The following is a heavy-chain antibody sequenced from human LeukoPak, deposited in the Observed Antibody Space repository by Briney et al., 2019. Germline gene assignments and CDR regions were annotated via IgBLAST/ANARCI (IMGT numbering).Heavy chain of an antibody. J-gene: IGHJ6*02. CDR2: ISGSGSST. V-gene: IGHV3-23*01. Sequence: GGSLRLSCAASGFAFSAYAMTWVRQAPGKGLEWVSAISGSGSSTFHADSVKGRFTISRDNSKNTLYLQMNSLRAEDTAIYYCAKTSGSGNYYYYYYGMDVWGQGTTVTVSS. CDR3: AKTSGSGNYYYYYYGMDV. CDR1: GFAFSAYA. D-gene: IGHD3-10*01.